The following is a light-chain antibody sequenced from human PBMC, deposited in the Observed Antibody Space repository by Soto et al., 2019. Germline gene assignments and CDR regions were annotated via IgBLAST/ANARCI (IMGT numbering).Light chain of an antibody. CDR3: ATWDNSLRAVV. V-gene: IGLV1-51*01. CDR2: DNN. CDR1: SSNIGSNY. Sequence: QSVLTQPPSVSAATGQNVTISCSGSSSNIGSNYVSWYQQLPGTAPKLLIYDNNKRPSVIPARFSGSKSGTSAPLGITGLQPGDESLYYCATWDNSLRAVVFGGGTQLTVL. J-gene: IGLJ2*01.